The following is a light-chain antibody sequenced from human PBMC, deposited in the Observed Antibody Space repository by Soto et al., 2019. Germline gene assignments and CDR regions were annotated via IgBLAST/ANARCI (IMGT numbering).Light chain of an antibody. V-gene: IGKV3-20*01. Sequence: EIVLAQSPGTLSLSPGERATLSCRASQSVGSSYLAWYQQKPGQAPRLLIYGASSRATGIPDRFSGSGSGTDFTITISRLEPEDFAVYYCQQYGSSPQTFGQGTKLEIK. CDR3: QQYGSSPQT. CDR2: GAS. CDR1: QSVGSSY. J-gene: IGKJ2*01.